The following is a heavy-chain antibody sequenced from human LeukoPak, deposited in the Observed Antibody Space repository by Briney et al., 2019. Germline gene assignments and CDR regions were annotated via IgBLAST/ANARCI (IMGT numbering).Heavy chain of an antibody. V-gene: IGHV3-53*01. J-gene: IGHJ4*02. D-gene: IGHD3-10*01. CDR1: GFTVSSNY. CDR3: AKDRGTHLDY. Sequence: PGGSLRLSCAASGFTVSSNYMSWVRQAPGKGLEWVSVIYSGGSTYYADSVKGRFTISRDSSKNTLYLQMNSLRADDTAVYYCAKDRGTHLDYGGREPLVPVSS. CDR2: IYSGGST.